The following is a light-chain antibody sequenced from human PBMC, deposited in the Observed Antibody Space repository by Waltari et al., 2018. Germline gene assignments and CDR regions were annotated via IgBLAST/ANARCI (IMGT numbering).Light chain of an antibody. CDR1: QGILNF. CDR3: QQYFVFPYT. V-gene: IGKV1-NL1*01. J-gene: IGKJ2*01. CDR2: TAS. Sequence: DIQMTQSPSSLSASVGDTVPITCRTSQGILNFLAWYQQKSGKAPKVLLSTASRLQSGVPSRFSGSGSGTLYTLTISGLQPEDFATYYCQQYFVFPYTFGQGTKLEI.